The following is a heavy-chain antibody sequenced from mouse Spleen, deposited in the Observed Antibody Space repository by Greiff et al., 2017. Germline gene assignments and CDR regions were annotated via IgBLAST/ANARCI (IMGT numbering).Heavy chain of an antibody. CDR2: IHPNSGST. J-gene: IGHJ3*01. CDR3: ARQGIRSWLAY. V-gene: IGHV1-64*01. D-gene: IGHD1-1*01. CDR1: GYTFTSYW. Sequence: VKLMDSGAELVKPGASVKLSCKASGYTFTSYWMPWVKQRPGQGLEWIEMIHPNSGSTNYNKKFKSKATLTVDKSSSTAYMQLSSLTSEDSAVYDGARQGIRSWLAYWGQGTLVTVSA.